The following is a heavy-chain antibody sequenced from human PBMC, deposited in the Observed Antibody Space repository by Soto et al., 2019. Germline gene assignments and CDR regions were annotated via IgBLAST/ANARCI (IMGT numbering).Heavy chain of an antibody. Sequence: QVQLVQSGAEVKKPGASVKVSCKASGYTFTSYSISWVRQAPGQGLEWMGWISAYNGNTNYAQKLQRRVTMTTDPYTSTAYRELRSLGSDDTAMYYCVRDSPPPSEWGQGTLVTVSS. D-gene: IGHD3-3*01. J-gene: IGHJ4*02. CDR1: GYTFTSYS. CDR3: VRDSPPPSE. CDR2: ISAYNGNT. V-gene: IGHV1-18*01.